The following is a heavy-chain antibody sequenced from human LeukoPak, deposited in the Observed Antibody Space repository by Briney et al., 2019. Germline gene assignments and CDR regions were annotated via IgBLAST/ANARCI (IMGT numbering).Heavy chain of an antibody. CDR1: GVPFSIHL. V-gene: IGHV3-23*01. D-gene: IGHD3-22*01. CDR2: ISGSGGST. J-gene: IGHJ3*02. CDR3: AKDRSYEYDSSGRRGAFDI. Sequence: AGGSLRLSCGASGVPFSIHLMRWVRQAPGKGLEWGAAISGSGGSTYYADSVKGRYTISRDNSKNTLYLQMNSLRAEDTAVYYCAKDRSYEYDSSGRRGAFDIWGQGTMVTVSS.